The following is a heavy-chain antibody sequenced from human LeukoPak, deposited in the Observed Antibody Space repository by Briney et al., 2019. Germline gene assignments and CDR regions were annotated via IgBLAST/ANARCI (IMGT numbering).Heavy chain of an antibody. Sequence: SETLSLTCTVSGGSISSYYWSWIRQPPGKGLEWIGYIYHTGSINYNPSLKSRVNISVDTSKTQSSLKVNSVTAADTAVYYCARALQTRRFDYWGQGTLVTVSS. V-gene: IGHV4-59*01. J-gene: IGHJ4*02. CDR3: ARALQTRRFDY. CDR1: GGSISSYY. CDR2: IYHTGSI.